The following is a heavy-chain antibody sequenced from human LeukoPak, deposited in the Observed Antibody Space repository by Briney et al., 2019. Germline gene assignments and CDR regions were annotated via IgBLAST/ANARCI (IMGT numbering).Heavy chain of an antibody. V-gene: IGHV3-23*01. CDR3: AKDPPSGIAAAGTSDWFDP. D-gene: IGHD6-13*01. Sequence: RAGGSLRLSCAASGFTFSSYAMSWVRQAPGKGLEWVSAISGSGGSTYYADSVKGRFTISRDNSKNTLYLQMNSLRAEDTAVYYCAKDPPSGIAAAGTSDWFDPWGQGTLVTVSS. J-gene: IGHJ5*02. CDR2: ISGSGGST. CDR1: GFTFSSYA.